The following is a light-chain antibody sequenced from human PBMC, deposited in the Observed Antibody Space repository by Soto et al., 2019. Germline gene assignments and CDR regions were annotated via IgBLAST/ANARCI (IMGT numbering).Light chain of an antibody. CDR3: QQFHSYSPYT. CDR1: ESIRSW. V-gene: IGKV1-5*03. Sequence: DIQMTQSPSTLSVSIGDRVTITCRASESIRSWLAWYQQKPGKAPNLLIYKASSLESGVPSRFSGNGSGTEFTLTISSLQPDDFATYYCQQFHSYSPYTFGQGTKLQIK. CDR2: KAS. J-gene: IGKJ2*01.